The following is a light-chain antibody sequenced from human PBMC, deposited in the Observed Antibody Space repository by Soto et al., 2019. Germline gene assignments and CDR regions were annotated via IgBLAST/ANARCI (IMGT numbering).Light chain of an antibody. CDR1: QSISSW. J-gene: IGKJ1*01. V-gene: IGKV1-5*01. Sequence: DIQMTQSPSTLSARVGDRVTITCRASQSISSWLAWYQQKAEKAPKLLIYDASNLESGVPSRFSGSGSGTEFTLTISSLKPDDFATYYCQQYDSNWSFGQGTKVDIK. CDR2: DAS. CDR3: QQYDSNWS.